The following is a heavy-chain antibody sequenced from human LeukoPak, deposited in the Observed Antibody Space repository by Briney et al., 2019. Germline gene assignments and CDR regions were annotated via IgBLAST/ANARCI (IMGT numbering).Heavy chain of an antibody. Sequence: SQTLSLTCAISGDSVSSNSAAWNWIRQSPSRGLDCLGRTYYRSKWYNGYAESVKSRITINPDTSKNQFSLQLNSVTPEDTAVYYCTRDEQWLVYFDCWGQGTLVTVSS. CDR1: GDSVSSNSAA. V-gene: IGHV6-1*01. J-gene: IGHJ4*02. D-gene: IGHD6-19*01. CDR3: TRDEQWLVYFDC. CDR2: TYYRSKWYN.